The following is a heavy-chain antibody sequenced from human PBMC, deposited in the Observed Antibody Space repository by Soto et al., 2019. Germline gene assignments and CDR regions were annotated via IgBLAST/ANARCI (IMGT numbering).Heavy chain of an antibody. CDR1: GGSISSSDYY. Sequence: QLQLQESGPGLVKPSETLSLTCTVSGGSISSSDYYWGWIRQPPGKGLEWIGSISYSWNTYYNPSLKSRATQSVXTSKNQFSLKLNSVTAADTAVYYCARQYIYGYHDFWGQGTLVTVSS. D-gene: IGHD5-18*01. CDR3: ARQYIYGYHDF. J-gene: IGHJ4*02. CDR2: ISYSWNT. V-gene: IGHV4-39*01.